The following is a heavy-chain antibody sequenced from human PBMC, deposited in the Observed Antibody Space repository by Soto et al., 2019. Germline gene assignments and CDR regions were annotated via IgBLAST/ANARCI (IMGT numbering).Heavy chain of an antibody. D-gene: IGHD2-15*01. V-gene: IGHV3-33*01. CDR2: IWYDGSNK. J-gene: IGHJ4*02. Sequence: QVQLVESEGGVVQPGRSLRLSCAASGFIFNEYGMHWVRQAPGKGLEWVAVIWYDGSNKYYADSVKGRFTFSRDNTKNTMSLQMNSLRVEDTAVYYCARWGCSGSNCNLNQRSFDLWGQGTLVTVSS. CDR3: ARWGCSGSNCNLNQRSFDL. CDR1: GFIFNEYG.